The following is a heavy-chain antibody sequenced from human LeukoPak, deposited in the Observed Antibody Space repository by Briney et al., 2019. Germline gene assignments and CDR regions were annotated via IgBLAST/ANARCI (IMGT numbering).Heavy chain of an antibody. CDR3: AGAPGDHSNYVRFDP. Sequence: ASVKVSCKASGYTFTGYYMHWVRQAPGQGLEWMGRINPNTGGIKYAQKFQGRVTMTRDTSISTAYMELSSLRFNDTGVYYCAGAPGDHSNYVRFDPWGQGTQVTVSS. CDR2: INPNTGGI. J-gene: IGHJ5*02. V-gene: IGHV1-2*05. CDR1: GYTFTGYY. D-gene: IGHD4-11*01.